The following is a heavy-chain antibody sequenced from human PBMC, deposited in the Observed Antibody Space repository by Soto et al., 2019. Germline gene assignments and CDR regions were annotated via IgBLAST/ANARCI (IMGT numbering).Heavy chain of an antibody. CDR3: ARIYRRDGNKYADY. Sequence: EVQLVESGGGLVQPGESLRLSCAASGFTFSNFNMHWVRQAPGKGLEWISYISASNTTVYYGESVTGRFTISRDNAKNSLYLQMNSLRDEDTAVYYWARIYRRDGNKYADYWGQGTLVTVSS. D-gene: IGHD3-16*02. CDR1: GFTFSNFN. CDR2: ISASNTTV. V-gene: IGHV3-48*02. J-gene: IGHJ4*02.